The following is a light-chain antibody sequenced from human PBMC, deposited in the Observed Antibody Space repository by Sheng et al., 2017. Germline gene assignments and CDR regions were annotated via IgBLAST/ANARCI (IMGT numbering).Light chain of an antibody. CDR2: GAS. CDR3: QHRNNWPLT. Sequence: EIVLTQSPGTLSLSPGERATLSCRASQSIRDNYLAWYQQKPGQAPRVLISGASSRATGIPDRFSGSGSGTDFTLTISRLEPEDFAVYYCQHRNNWPLTFGGGTKVEIK. V-gene: IGKV3D-20*02. J-gene: IGKJ4*01. CDR1: QSIRDNY.